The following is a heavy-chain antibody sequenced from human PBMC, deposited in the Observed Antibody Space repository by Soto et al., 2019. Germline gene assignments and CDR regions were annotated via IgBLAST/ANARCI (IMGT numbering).Heavy chain of an antibody. CDR2: ISGSGGST. J-gene: IGHJ4*02. D-gene: IGHD1-1*01. CDR3: ARVDVGTAIFFDY. CDR1: EFTFSIYA. Sequence: GGSLRLSCAASEFTFSIYAMSWVRQAPGKGLEWVSTISGSGGSTYYADSVKGRFTISRDNAKNSLYLQMNSLRAEDTAVYYCARVDVGTAIFFDYWGQGTLVTVSS. V-gene: IGHV3-23*01.